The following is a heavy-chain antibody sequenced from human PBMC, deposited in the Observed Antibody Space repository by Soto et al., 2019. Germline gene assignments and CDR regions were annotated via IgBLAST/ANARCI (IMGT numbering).Heavy chain of an antibody. D-gene: IGHD3-22*01. J-gene: IGHJ4*02. V-gene: IGHV1-69*01. CDR3: ARGGSGYTWFNEF. Sequence: QEQLVQSGAEVKKPGSSVKVSCKASGGLFSSYPISWVRQVPGQGLEWMGGIIPVFQTAYYTQRFQGRVTITADEFTNTDYMELSSPRSEDTAIYYCARGGSGYTWFNEFWGQGTLVTVSS. CDR1: GGLFSSYP. CDR2: IIPVFQTA.